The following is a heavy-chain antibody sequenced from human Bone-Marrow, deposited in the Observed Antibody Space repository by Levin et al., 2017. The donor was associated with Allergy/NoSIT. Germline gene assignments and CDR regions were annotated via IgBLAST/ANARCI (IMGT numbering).Heavy chain of an antibody. D-gene: IGHD4/OR15-4a*01. J-gene: IGHJ6*02. CDR2: TYYRSKWYN. CDR1: GDSVSSDSAA. V-gene: IGHV6-1*01. CDR3: TREVRFAVLFHYYGMDV. Sequence: SSETLSLTCAISGDSVSSDSAAWDWIRQSPSRGLEWLGRTYYRSKWYNDYAESVKSRITINSDTSKNQFSLQLNSVTPEDTAVYYCTREVRFAVLFHYYGMDVWGQGTTVTVSS.